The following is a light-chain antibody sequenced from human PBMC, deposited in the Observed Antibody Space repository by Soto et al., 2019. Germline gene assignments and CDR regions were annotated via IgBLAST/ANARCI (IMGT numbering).Light chain of an antibody. CDR1: QSLVYSDGNTY. J-gene: IGKJ2*01. V-gene: IGKV2-30*01. CDR2: KVS. Sequence: DVVMTQSPLSLPVTLGQPASISCRSSQSLVYSDGNTYLNWFQQRPGQSPRRLIYKVSNRDSGVPDRLSSSGAGTALTLKISRVEAEDVGVSYCMQTTHWPRTFGQGTKLEMK. CDR3: MQTTHWPRT.